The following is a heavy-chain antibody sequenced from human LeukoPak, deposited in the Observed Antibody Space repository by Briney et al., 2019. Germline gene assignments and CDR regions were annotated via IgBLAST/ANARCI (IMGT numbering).Heavy chain of an antibody. J-gene: IGHJ5*02. V-gene: IGHV3-30-3*01. CDR3: AKSATTRYNWFDP. CDR1: GFTFSSYA. D-gene: IGHD1-26*01. CDR2: ISYDGSNK. Sequence: GGSLRLSCAASGFTFSSYAMRWVRQAPGKGLEWVAVISYDGSNKYYADSVKGRFTISRDNSKNTLYLQMNSLRAEDTAVYYCAKSATTRYNWFDPWGQGTLVTVSS.